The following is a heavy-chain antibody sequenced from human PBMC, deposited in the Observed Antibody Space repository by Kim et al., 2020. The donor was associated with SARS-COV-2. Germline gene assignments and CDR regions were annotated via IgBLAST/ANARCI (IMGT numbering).Heavy chain of an antibody. Sequence: QKFQGRVTITADESTSTAYMELSSLRSEDTAVYYCARVLQRDWGKYYFDYWGQGTLVTVSS. V-gene: IGHV1-69*01. D-gene: IGHD3-16*01. J-gene: IGHJ4*02. CDR3: ARVLQRDWGKYYFDY.